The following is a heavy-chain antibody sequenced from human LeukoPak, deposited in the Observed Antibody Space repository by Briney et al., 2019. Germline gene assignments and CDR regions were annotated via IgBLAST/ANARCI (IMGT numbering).Heavy chain of an antibody. D-gene: IGHD2-2*01. CDR2: IYYSGST. V-gene: IGHV4-59*01. J-gene: IGHJ6*04. CDR3: ARESRMDV. CDR1: GGSISSYY. Sequence: SETLSLTCTVSGGSISSYYWTWIRQPPGKGLEWIGYIYYSGSTNYNSSLKSRVTISVDTSKNQFSLKLSSVTAADTAVYYCARESRMDVWGKGTTVTVSS.